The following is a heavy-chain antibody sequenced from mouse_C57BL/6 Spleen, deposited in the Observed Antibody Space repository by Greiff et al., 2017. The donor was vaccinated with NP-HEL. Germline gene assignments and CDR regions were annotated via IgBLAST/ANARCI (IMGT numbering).Heavy chain of an antibody. J-gene: IGHJ3*01. V-gene: IGHV1-26*01. D-gene: IGHD2-3*01. Sequence: EVQLQQSGPELVKPGASVKISCKASGYTFTDYYMNWVKQSHGKSLEWIGDINPNNGGTSYNQKFKGKATLTVDKSSSTAYMELRSLTSEDSAVYYCASYDGYPAWFAYWGQGTLVTVSA. CDR3: ASYDGYPAWFAY. CDR2: INPNNGGT. CDR1: GYTFTDYY.